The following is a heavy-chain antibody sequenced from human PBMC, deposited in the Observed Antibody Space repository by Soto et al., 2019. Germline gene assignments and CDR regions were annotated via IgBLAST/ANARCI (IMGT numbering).Heavy chain of an antibody. Sequence: EVQLVESGGGLVQPGGSLRLSCEASGFSFSAYWMSWVRQAPGKGLEWVANIKQDGSEQYYVDSVKGRFTISRNNAKNLLYLQMNSLRAEDPAVFYCARDFDVWGRGTLVTVSS. V-gene: IGHV3-7*01. CDR1: GFSFSAYW. J-gene: IGHJ2*01. CDR3: ARDFDV. CDR2: IKQDGSEQ.